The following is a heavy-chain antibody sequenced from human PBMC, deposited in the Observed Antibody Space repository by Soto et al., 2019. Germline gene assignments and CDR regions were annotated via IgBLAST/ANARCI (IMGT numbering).Heavy chain of an antibody. D-gene: IGHD6-19*01. CDR3: ASPYSSGWYGY. CDR2: ITESGGGT. V-gene: IGHV3-23*01. J-gene: IGHJ4*02. Sequence: GGSLRLSFAAAVFTFSSHVMTWVRQGTGKGLEWVSTITESGGGTYYADSVKGRFAVSRDNSKDTLYLQMNSLRAEDTAVYYCASPYSSGWYGYWGQGTLVTVSS. CDR1: VFTFSSHV.